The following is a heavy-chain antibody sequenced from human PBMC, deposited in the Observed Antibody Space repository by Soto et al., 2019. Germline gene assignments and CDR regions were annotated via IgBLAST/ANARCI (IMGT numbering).Heavy chain of an antibody. CDR1: GYTFTSYG. D-gene: IGHD2-2*01. V-gene: IGHV1-18*04. Sequence: ASVKVSCKASGYTFTSYGISWVRQAPGQGLEWMGWISAYNGNTNYAQKLQGRVTMTTDTSTSTAYMELRSLRSDDTAVYYCARVSWGYCSRTSCYGGWFDPWGQGTLVTVSS. J-gene: IGHJ5*02. CDR2: ISAYNGNT. CDR3: ARVSWGYCSRTSCYGGWFDP.